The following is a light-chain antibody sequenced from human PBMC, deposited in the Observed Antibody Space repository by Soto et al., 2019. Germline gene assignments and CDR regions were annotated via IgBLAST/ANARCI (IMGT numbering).Light chain of an antibody. V-gene: IGKV3-11*01. Sequence: EIVLTQSPATLSLSPGERATVSCRASQSVTSYLAWYQQKSGQAPRLLIYDASSRATGIPARFSGSGSGTDFTLTISSLEPEDFAIYYCQQRSSWPITFGQGTRLE. CDR2: DAS. CDR1: QSVTSY. CDR3: QQRSSWPIT. J-gene: IGKJ5*01.